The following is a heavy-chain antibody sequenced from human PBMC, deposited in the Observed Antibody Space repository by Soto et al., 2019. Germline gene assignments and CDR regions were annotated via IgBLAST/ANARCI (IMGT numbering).Heavy chain of an antibody. Sequence: QVQLQQWGAGLLKPSETLSLTCAVFGGSFSYYNWNWIRQSPGKGPEWIGEINHNGDTNHNPSLKSRSTMSVDTSKSQFSLKLSSVTAAATAVYYCATNIEFKMEYWGQGTLVTVSS. D-gene: IGHD1-1*01. CDR1: GGSFSYYN. V-gene: IGHV4-34*04. J-gene: IGHJ4*02. CDR2: INHNGDT. CDR3: ATNIEFKMEY.